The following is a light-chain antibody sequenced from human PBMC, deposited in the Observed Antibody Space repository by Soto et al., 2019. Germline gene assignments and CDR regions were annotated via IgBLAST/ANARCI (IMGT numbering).Light chain of an antibody. J-gene: IGKJ5*01. V-gene: IGKV1-5*03. CDR2: KAS. CDR1: QSISSL. CDR3: QQYNSYPLT. Sequence: DIQMTQSPSTLSASVGDRVTITCRASQSISSLLAWYQQKPGRAPTLLIYKASTLESGVPSRFSGSGSGTEFTLTISSLQPDDLATYYCQQYNSYPLTFCQGTRLEIK.